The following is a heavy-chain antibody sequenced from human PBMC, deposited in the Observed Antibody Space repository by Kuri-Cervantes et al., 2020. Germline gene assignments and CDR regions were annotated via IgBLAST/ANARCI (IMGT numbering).Heavy chain of an antibody. CDR3: ARDLRRALIYDTTSYYRGFGY. V-gene: IGHV1-2*02. Sequence: ASVKVSCKASGYTFTYRYLHWVRQAPGQALEWMGWINPNSGGTKYAQKFQGRVTMTRDTSISTADMELSRLTSDDTAVYYCARDLRRALIYDTTSYYRGFGYWGQGTPVTVSS. CDR2: INPNSGGT. D-gene: IGHD3-22*01. CDR1: GYTFTYRY. J-gene: IGHJ4*02.